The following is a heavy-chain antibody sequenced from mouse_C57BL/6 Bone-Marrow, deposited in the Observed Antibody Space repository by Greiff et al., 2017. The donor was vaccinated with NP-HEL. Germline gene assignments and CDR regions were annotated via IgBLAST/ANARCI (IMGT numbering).Heavy chain of an antibody. V-gene: IGHV14-4*01. CDR2: IDPENGDT. D-gene: IGHD1-1*01. CDR1: GFNIKDDY. J-gene: IGHJ2*01. CDR3: TTFTTIVPYFDY. Sequence: EVQLQQSGAELVRPGASVKLSCTASGFNIKDDYMHWVKQRPEQGLEWIGWIDPENGDTAYASKFQGKATITADTSSNTAYLQLSSLTSEDTAVYYCTTFTTIVPYFDYGGRGTTLTVTP.